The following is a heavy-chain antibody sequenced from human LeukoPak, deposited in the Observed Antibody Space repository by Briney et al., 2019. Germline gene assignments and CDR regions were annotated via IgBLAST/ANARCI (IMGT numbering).Heavy chain of an antibody. CDR3: AKDIGERGYKDY. V-gene: IGHV3-43*02. J-gene: IGHJ4*02. D-gene: IGHD5-18*01. CDR2: ISGHGGTT. CDR1: GFTFKDYA. Sequence: GGSLRLSCAASGFTFKDYAMHWVRQAPGKGLEWVSLISGHGGTTFYADSVKGRLTISRDNSKNSLYLQMNSLRTEDTAFYFCAKDIGERGYKDYWGQGTLVTVSS.